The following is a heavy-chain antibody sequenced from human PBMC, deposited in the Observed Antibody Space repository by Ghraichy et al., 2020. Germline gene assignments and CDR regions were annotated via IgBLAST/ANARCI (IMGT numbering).Heavy chain of an antibody. D-gene: IGHD6-6*01. J-gene: IGHJ3*02. V-gene: IGHV4-31*03. CDR1: GDSISSGAHY. Sequence: TLSLTCTVSGDSISSGAHYWTWIRQHPGKGLEWIGNIYYSGSTQYNPSLKSRLSISQDTSKNQFSLNLSSVIAADTAVYYCAKTVAARPDAVDIWGQGTLVTVSS. CDR2: IYYSGST. CDR3: AKTVAARPDAVDI.